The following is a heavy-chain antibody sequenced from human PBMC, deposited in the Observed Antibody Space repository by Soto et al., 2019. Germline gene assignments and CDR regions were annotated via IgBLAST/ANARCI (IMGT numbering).Heavy chain of an antibody. V-gene: IGHV1-69*01. CDR3: ARASVGGYDSRGPGYFDL. Sequence: QVQLVQSGAEVKKPGSSVKVSCKASGGTFSSYAISWVRQAPGQGLEWMGGIIPIFGTANYAQKFQGRVTITGDESTSTAYLELSSLRSEDMAVYYCARASVGGYDSRGPGYFDLWGRGTLVTVSS. CDR2: IIPIFGTA. J-gene: IGHJ2*01. CDR1: GGTFSSYA. D-gene: IGHD3-22*01.